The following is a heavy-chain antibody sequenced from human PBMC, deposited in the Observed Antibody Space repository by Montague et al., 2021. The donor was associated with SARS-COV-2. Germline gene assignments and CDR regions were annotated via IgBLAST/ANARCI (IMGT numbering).Heavy chain of an antibody. CDR3: ARYGDYGSRFDP. J-gene: IGHJ5*02. Sequence: PALVKPTQTLTLTCTFSGFSLNTSGEGVGWVRQPPGKALEWLALIYWDDDKRYSPSLKSRSTISKDTTKNEVVLTVANMDPVDTATYYCARYGDYGSRFDPWGQGTLVTVSS. CDR2: IYWDDDK. D-gene: IGHD4-17*01. CDR1: GFSLNTSGEG. V-gene: IGHV2-5*02.